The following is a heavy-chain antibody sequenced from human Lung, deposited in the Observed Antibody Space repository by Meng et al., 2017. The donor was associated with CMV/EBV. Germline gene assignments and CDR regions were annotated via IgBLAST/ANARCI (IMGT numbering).Heavy chain of an antibody. CDR1: TFNNYG. J-gene: IGHJ4*02. Sequence: TFNNYGLSWVRQAPGKGLEWVGGISAYSGNTNYAQKIQDRVTMTTHTSSNTAYMELRSLRSDDTAIYYCARVVVHYYARGDNADYSDYWGQGTLVTVSS. CDR3: ARVVVHYYARGDNADYSDY. D-gene: IGHD3-10*02. CDR2: ISAYSGNT. V-gene: IGHV1-18*04.